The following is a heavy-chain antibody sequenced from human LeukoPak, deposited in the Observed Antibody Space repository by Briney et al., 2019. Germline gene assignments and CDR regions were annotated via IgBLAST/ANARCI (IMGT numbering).Heavy chain of an antibody. V-gene: IGHV4-61*02. D-gene: IGHD6-6*01. CDR2: IYTSGST. CDR3: ARASQLVISRRGNWFDP. Sequence: NSSETLSLTCTVSGGSISSGSYYWSWIRQPAGKGLEWIGRIYTSGSTNYNPSLKSRVTISVDTSKNQFSLKLNSVTAADTAVYYCARASQLVISRRGNWFDPWGQGTLVTVSS. J-gene: IGHJ5*02. CDR1: GGSISSGSYY.